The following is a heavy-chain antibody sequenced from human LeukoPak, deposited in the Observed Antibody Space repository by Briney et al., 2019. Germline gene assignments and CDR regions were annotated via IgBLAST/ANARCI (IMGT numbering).Heavy chain of an antibody. Sequence: PGGSLRLSCAASGFTFSSYEMNWVRQAPGKGLEWVSYISSNGSTKYYADSVKGRFTISRDNAKNSLYPQMNSLRAEDTAVYYCARERYYGSGSSPLGYWGQGTLVTVSS. D-gene: IGHD3-10*01. J-gene: IGHJ4*02. CDR2: ISSNGSTK. CDR3: ARERYYGSGSSPLGY. CDR1: GFTFSSYE. V-gene: IGHV3-48*03.